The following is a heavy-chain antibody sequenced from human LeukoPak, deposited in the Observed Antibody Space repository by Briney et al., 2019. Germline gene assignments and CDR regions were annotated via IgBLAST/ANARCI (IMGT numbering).Heavy chain of an antibody. CDR2: IYPGDSDT. J-gene: IGHJ4*02. V-gene: IGHV5-51*01. D-gene: IGHD1-26*01. CDR1: GYSFSSYW. CDR3: ASGGIVGSAFDY. Sequence: GESLMISCQGSGYSFSSYWIGWVRQMPGKGLEWMGIIYPGDSDTRYSPSFQGQVTISADNFISTAYLQWSSLKASNTAMCYCASGGIVGSAFDYWGQGTLVTVSS.